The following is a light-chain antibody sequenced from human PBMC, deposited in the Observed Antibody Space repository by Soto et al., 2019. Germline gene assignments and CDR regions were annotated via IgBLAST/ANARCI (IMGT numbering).Light chain of an antibody. CDR1: DSDIGTYIY. CDR3: SSYAGVKNFVV. V-gene: IGLV2-8*01. J-gene: IGLJ2*01. Sequence: QSVLTQPPSASESPGQSVTISCTGSDSDIGTYIYVSWYQQHPGKGPKLILYEVNKRPSGVPDRFSGSKSGNTASLTVSGLQIEDEADYFCSSYAGVKNFVVFGGGTKLTVL. CDR2: EVN.